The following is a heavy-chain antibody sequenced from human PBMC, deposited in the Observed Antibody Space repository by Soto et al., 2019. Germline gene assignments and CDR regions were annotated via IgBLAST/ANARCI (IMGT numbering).Heavy chain of an antibody. CDR1: GFMFSAYW. D-gene: IGHD5-18*01. J-gene: IGHJ4*02. Sequence: PLRLSCAASGFMFSAYWMSWVRQAPGKGLEWVANIHGDGGKIYYVDSVKGRFTISRDNAKRSLYLQMNSLRAEDTAAYYCARDFYGGYTYGPGDYWGQGALVTVSS. CDR3: ARDFYGGYTYGPGDY. CDR2: IHGDGGKI. V-gene: IGHV3-7*01.